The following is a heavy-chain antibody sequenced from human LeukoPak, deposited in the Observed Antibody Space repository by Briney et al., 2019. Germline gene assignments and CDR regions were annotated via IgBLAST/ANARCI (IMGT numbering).Heavy chain of an antibody. J-gene: IGHJ4*02. D-gene: IGHD3-22*01. Sequence: SETLSLTCAVYGGSFSGYYWSWIRQPPGKGLEWIGEINHSGSTNHNPSLKSRVTISVDTSKNQFSLKLSSVTAADTAVYYCARGYYYDSSGYPSPGGDYWGQGTLVTVSS. CDR2: INHSGST. CDR3: ARGYYYDSSGYPSPGGDY. V-gene: IGHV4-34*01. CDR1: GGSFSGYY.